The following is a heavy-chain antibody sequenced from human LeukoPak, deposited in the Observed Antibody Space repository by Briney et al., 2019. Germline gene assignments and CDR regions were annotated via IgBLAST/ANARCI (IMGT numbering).Heavy chain of an antibody. CDR3: ARDNAYCTNGVCPDAFDI. CDR2: IKQDGSEK. CDR1: GFTFSSYW. Sequence: GGSLRLSCAASGFTFSSYWMSWVRQAPGKGLEWVANIKQDGSEKYYVDSMKGRLTISRDNAKNSLYLQMNSLRAEDTAVYYCARDNAYCTNGVCPDAFDIWGQGTVVTVSS. D-gene: IGHD2-8*01. V-gene: IGHV3-7*01. J-gene: IGHJ3*02.